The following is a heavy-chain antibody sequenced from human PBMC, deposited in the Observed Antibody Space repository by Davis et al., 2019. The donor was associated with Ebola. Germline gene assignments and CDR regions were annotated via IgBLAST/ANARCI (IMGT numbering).Heavy chain of an antibody. CDR3: TRDRDYYDPSDYHPRGWFDR. V-gene: IGHV3-21*01. CDR1: GFPFTTYT. D-gene: IGHD3-22*01. CDR2: VSSYSDII. J-gene: IGHJ5*02. Sequence: PGGSLRLSCAASGFPFTTYTMNWVRQAPGKGLEWVASVSSYSDIISYADSVQGRFTISRDNAKDSVFLQMSRLRAEDTDVYYCTRDRDYYDPSDYHPRGWFDRWGQRTLVTVSS.